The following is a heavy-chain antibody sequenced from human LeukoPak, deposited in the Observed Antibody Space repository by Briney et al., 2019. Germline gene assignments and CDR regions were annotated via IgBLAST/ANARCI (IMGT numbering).Heavy chain of an antibody. V-gene: IGHV4-61*02. Sequence: SETLSLTCTVSGGSINSGSYYWSWIRQPAGKGLEWIGRIYTSGSTNYNPSLKSRVTISVDTSKNQFSLKLSSVTAADTAVYYCAAQLGPYDSSGFVDYYYYMDVWGKGTTVTISS. CDR1: GGSINSGSYY. J-gene: IGHJ6*03. D-gene: IGHD3-22*01. CDR2: IYTSGST. CDR3: AAQLGPYDSSGFVDYYYYMDV.